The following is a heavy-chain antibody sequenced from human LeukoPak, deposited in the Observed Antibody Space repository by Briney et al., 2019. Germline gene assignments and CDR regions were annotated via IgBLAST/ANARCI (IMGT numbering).Heavy chain of an antibody. Sequence: SETLSLTCTVSGYSISSGYYWSWIRQPPGKGLEWIGYIYYSGSTNYNPSLKSRVTISVDTSKNQFSLKLSSVTAADTAVYYCARTTEGGYTYDYFYYYYMDVWGKGTTVTISS. D-gene: IGHD5-18*01. J-gene: IGHJ6*03. V-gene: IGHV4-61*01. CDR3: ARTTEGGYTYDYFYYYYMDV. CDR2: IYYSGST. CDR1: GYSISSGYY.